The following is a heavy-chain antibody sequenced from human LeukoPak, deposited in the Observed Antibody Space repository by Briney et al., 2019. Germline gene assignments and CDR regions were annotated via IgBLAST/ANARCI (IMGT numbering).Heavy chain of an antibody. Sequence: GGSLRLSCAASGFTFSSYTFNWVRQAPGKGLEWISYINSVSSSIYYADSVKGRFTISRDNSKNTLYLQMNSLRAEDTAVYYCAKDLNSAFDIWGQGTMVTVSS. J-gene: IGHJ3*02. CDR2: INSVSSSI. V-gene: IGHV3-48*01. CDR3: AKDLNSAFDI. CDR1: GFTFSSYT.